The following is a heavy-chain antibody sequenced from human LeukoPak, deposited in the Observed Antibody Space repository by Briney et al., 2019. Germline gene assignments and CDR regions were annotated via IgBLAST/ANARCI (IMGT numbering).Heavy chain of an antibody. CDR2: ISWNSGSI. CDR3: AKDIKVAVAGEFDY. J-gene: IGHJ4*02. CDR1: GFTFDDYA. Sequence: SLRLSCAASGFTFDDYAMHWVRQAPGKGLEWVSGISWNSGSIGYADSVKGRFTISRDNAKNSLYLQMNSLRAEDTALYYCAKDIKVAVAGEFDYWGQGTLVTVSS. D-gene: IGHD6-19*01. V-gene: IGHV3-9*01.